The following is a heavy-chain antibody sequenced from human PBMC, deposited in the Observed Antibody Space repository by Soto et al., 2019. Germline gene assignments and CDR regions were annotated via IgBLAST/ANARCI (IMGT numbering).Heavy chain of an antibody. D-gene: IGHD3-22*01. J-gene: IGHJ4*02. Sequence: ASVKVSCKASGYSFDRYGISWVRQAPGQRPEWMGWISADNGDTRLSQNVQGRLTLTTDTSTNTAYMDLRSLSSDDTAVYYCARDRSYYYETSGYPFDYWRQGTQVTV. CDR2: ISADNGDT. CDR3: ARDRSYYYETSGYPFDY. CDR1: GYSFDRYG. V-gene: IGHV1-18*01.